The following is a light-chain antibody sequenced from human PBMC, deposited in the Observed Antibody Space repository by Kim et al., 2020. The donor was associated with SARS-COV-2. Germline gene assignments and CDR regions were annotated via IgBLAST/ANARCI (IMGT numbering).Light chain of an antibody. CDR2: AAS. Sequence: AMVVDRCTSHCRASQGIRNDLGWYQQKPGKAPKLLIYAASSLQSGVPSRFSGSGSGTDFTLTISSLQPEDFATYYCLQDYNYPRTFGQGTRLEIK. V-gene: IGKV1-6*01. CDR3: LQDYNYPRT. J-gene: IGKJ5*01. CDR1: QGIRND.